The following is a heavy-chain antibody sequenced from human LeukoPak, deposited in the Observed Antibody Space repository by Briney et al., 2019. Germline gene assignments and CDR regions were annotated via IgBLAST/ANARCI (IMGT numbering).Heavy chain of an antibody. Sequence: SETLSLTCTVSGGSITSGNYYWSWIRQPAGKGLEWIGRIYTSVSGSTDYNPSLKSRVTMSADTSKNQFSLKLSSVTAADTAVYYCARGRRFPDYWGQGTLVTVSS. CDR1: GGSITSGNYY. V-gene: IGHV4-61*02. D-gene: IGHD3-3*01. CDR2: IYTSVSGST. J-gene: IGHJ4*02. CDR3: ARGRRFPDY.